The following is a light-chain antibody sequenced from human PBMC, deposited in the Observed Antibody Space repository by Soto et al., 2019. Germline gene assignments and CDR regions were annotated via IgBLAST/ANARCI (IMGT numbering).Light chain of an antibody. J-gene: IGKJ5*01. V-gene: IGKV1-39*01. CDR3: QQSYRTGIT. Sequence: VHMTLSPSSLSASVGNRVTIACRASQSISSYLNWYQQKQGKAPKLLIYAASSLQSGVPSRFSGSVYGTDFNLTISSLQTEDFATYYCQQSYRTGITFGQGTRLEIK. CDR1: QSISSY. CDR2: AAS.